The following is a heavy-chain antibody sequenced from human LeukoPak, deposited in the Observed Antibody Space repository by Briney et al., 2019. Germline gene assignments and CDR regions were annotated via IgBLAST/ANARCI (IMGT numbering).Heavy chain of an antibody. J-gene: IGHJ5*02. CDR1: GGSISSSSYY. V-gene: IGHV4-39*07. D-gene: IGHD6-13*01. Sequence: SETLSLTCTVSGGSISSSSYYWAWIRQPPGKGLEWIGSIHYSGSTYNNPSLKSRLSISIDTSKNQFSLKLNSVSAADTAVYYCARVVAAAGNNWFDPWGQGTLVTVSS. CDR3: ARVVAAAGNNWFDP. CDR2: IHYSGST.